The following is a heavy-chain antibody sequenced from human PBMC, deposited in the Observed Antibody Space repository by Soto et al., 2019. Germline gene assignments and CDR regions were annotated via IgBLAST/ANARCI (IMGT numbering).Heavy chain of an antibody. J-gene: IGHJ6*02. CDR3: ARLGYCSGGSCYAYRPSQYYGMDV. CDR1: GGTFSSYA. V-gene: IGHV1-69*13. D-gene: IGHD2-15*01. Sequence: SVKVSCKASGGTFSSYAISWVRQAPGQGLEWMGGIIPIFGTANYAQKFQGRVTITADESTSTAYMELSSLRSEDTAVYYCARLGYCSGGSCYAYRPSQYYGMDVWGQGTTVTV. CDR2: IIPIFGTA.